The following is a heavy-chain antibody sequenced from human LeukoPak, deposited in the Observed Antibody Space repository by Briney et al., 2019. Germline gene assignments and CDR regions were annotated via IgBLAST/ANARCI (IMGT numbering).Heavy chain of an antibody. CDR3: ARGVAGLLWFGEFFDY. CDR2: ISYDGSNK. V-gene: IGHV3-30-3*01. CDR1: GFTFSSYA. J-gene: IGHJ4*02. D-gene: IGHD3-10*01. Sequence: PGGSLRLSCAASGFTFSSYAMSWVRQAPGKGLEWVAVISYDGSNKYYADSVKGRFTISRDNSKNTLYLQMNSLRAEDTAVYYCARGVAGLLWFGEFFDYWGQGTLVTVSS.